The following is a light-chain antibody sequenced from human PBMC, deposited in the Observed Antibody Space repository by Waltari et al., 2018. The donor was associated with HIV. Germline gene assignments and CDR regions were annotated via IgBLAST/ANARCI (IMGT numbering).Light chain of an antibody. Sequence: SYELTQPPSVSVSPGQTARITCSGDALPKQYAYWYQQKPGQAPVLVIYKDNERPSGIPERFSGSSSGTTVTLTIRGVQTEDEADYYCQSADSTGTYPDVFGPGTKVTVL. V-gene: IGLV3-25*03. CDR3: QSADSTGTYPDV. CDR1: ALPKQY. J-gene: IGLJ1*01. CDR2: KDN.